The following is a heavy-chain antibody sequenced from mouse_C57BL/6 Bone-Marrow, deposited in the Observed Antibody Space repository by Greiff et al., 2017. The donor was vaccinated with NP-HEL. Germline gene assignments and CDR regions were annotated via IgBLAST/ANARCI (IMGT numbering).Heavy chain of an antibody. J-gene: IGHJ2*01. CDR1: GYTFTSYW. V-gene: IGHV1-74*01. Sequence: QVQLQQPGADLVKPGASVTVSCKASGYTFTSYWMHWVKQRPGQGLEWIGRIHPSDSATNYIQKFKRKATLTVDKAYSTGYMQLSSLTSEDAAVYYCAIKLGLPDGEPDYWGQGTTLTVSA. D-gene: IGHD4-1*01. CDR2: IHPSDSAT. CDR3: AIKLGLPDGEPDY.